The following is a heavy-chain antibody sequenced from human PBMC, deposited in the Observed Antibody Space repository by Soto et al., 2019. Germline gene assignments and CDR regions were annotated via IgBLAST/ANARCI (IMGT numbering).Heavy chain of an antibody. J-gene: IGHJ4*02. D-gene: IGHD2-8*01. CDR1: GGSISSYY. V-gene: IGHV4-59*01. CDR2: IYYSGST. CDR3: ARVYAYYFDD. Sequence: QVQLQESGPGLVKPSETLSLTCTVSGGSISSYYWSWIRQPPGKGLEWIGYIYYSGSTNYNPSLTSRVTISVDTSKNQFSLKLSSATAADTAVYSCARVYAYYFDDWGQGTLVTVSS.